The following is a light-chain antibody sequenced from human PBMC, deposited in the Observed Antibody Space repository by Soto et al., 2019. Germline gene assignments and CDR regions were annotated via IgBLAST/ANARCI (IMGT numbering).Light chain of an antibody. Sequence: FQMTQSPSSLSASVIYTFTRTSRSSQGFTNYLAWYQQKPGKAPKLLIYAASTLQSGVPPRFSGSGSGTHFTLTISSLQPEDAATYYCQKYNTAPYTFGQGTRLEIK. CDR3: QKYNTAPYT. V-gene: IGKV1-27*01. CDR2: AAS. CDR1: QGFTNY. J-gene: IGKJ5*01.